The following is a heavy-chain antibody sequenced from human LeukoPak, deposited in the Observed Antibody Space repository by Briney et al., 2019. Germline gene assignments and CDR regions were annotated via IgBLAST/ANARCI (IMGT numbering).Heavy chain of an antibody. J-gene: IGHJ4*02. CDR1: GFTFSNAW. Sequence: KPGGSLRLSCAASGFTFSNAWMSWVRQAPGKGLEWVGRIKSKTDGGTTDYAAPVKGRFTISRDDSKNTLYLQMNSLKTEDTAVYYCTTAFSIYCSGGSCYPSFDYWGQGTLVTVSS. CDR3: TTAFSIYCSGGSCYPSFDY. V-gene: IGHV3-15*01. D-gene: IGHD2-15*01. CDR2: IKSKTDGGTT.